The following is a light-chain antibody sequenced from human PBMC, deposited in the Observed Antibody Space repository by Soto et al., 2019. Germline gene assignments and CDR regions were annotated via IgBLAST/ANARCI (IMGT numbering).Light chain of an antibody. CDR2: GAS. CDR1: QSVSSTY. J-gene: IGKJ1*01. V-gene: IGKV3-20*01. CDR3: QQYNNWPPST. Sequence: IVLTQSPGTLSLSPGEGATLSCRASQSVSSTYLIWYQQKPGQAPRLLIYGASSRATGVPDRFSGGGSGTDFTLTISRLEPEDFAVYYCQQYNNWPPSTFGQGTKVDIK.